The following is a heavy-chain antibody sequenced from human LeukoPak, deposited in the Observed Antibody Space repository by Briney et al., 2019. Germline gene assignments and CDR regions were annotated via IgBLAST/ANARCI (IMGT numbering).Heavy chain of an antibody. CDR1: GGTFSSYA. Sequence: ASVKVSCKASGGTFSSYAISWVRQAPGQGLEWMGGITPIFGTANYAQKFQGRVTITADESTSTAYMELSSLRSEDTAVYYCARGVTMIALDYWGQGTLVTVSS. J-gene: IGHJ4*02. CDR3: ARGVTMIALDY. V-gene: IGHV1-69*13. CDR2: ITPIFGTA. D-gene: IGHD3-22*01.